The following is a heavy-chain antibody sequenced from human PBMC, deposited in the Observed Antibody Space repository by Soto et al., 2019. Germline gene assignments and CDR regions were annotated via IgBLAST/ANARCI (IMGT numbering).Heavy chain of an antibody. J-gene: IGHJ6*03. Sequence: GGSLRLSCAASGFTFSSYAMHWLRQAPGKGLEWVSGISWNSGSIGYADSVKGRFTISRDNAKNSLYLQMNSLRAEDTALYYCAKDGAAAGSYYYYYMDVWGKGTTVTVSS. D-gene: IGHD6-13*01. V-gene: IGHV3-9*01. CDR1: GFTFSSYA. CDR2: ISWNSGSI. CDR3: AKDGAAAGSYYYYYMDV.